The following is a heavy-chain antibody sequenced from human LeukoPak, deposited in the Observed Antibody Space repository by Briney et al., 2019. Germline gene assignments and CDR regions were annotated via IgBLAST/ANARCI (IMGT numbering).Heavy chain of an antibody. CDR2: IYPGDSDT. CDR3: ASSVQSWGFDP. J-gene: IGHJ5*02. Sequence: GASVKVSCKASGYSFTSYWIGWVRQMPGKGLEWMGIIYPGDSDTRYSPSFQGQVTISADKSISTAYLQWSSLKASDTAMYYCASSVQSWGFDPWGQGTLVTVSS. D-gene: IGHD3-10*01. CDR1: GYSFTSYW. V-gene: IGHV5-51*01.